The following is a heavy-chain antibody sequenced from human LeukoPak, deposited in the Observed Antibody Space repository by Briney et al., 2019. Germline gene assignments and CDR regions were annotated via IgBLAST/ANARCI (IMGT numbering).Heavy chain of an antibody. CDR3: ARYEDTAMGQTYFDY. J-gene: IGHJ4*02. D-gene: IGHD5-18*01. Sequence: GGSLRLSCAAFGFTFSNYEMNWVRQAPGKGLEWVSYISSSGSTIYYADSVKGRFTISRDNAKNSLYLQMNSLRAEDTAVYYCARYEDTAMGQTYFDYWGQGTLVTVSS. CDR1: GFTFSNYE. V-gene: IGHV3-48*03. CDR2: ISSSGSTI.